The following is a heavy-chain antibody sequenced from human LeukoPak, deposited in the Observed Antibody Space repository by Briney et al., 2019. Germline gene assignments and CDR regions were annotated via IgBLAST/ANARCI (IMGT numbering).Heavy chain of an antibody. D-gene: IGHD1-26*01. Sequence: ASVKVSCKVSGYTFTELSIHWVRQAPGKGLEWMGIINPSGGSTSYAQKFQGRVTMTRDTSTSTVYMELSSLRSEDTAVYYCARGGFDEWEPPGLGDYWGQGTLVTVSS. CDR3: ARGGFDEWEPPGLGDY. J-gene: IGHJ4*02. CDR2: INPSGGST. V-gene: IGHV1-46*01. CDR1: GYTFTELS.